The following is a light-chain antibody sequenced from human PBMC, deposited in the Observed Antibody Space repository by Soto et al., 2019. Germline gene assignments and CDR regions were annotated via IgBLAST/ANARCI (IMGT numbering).Light chain of an antibody. J-gene: IGKJ4*01. V-gene: IGKV1-27*01. CDR1: QGIRNY. Sequence: DIQMTQSPSSLSASVGDRVTITCRASQGIRNYLAWYQQKPGKVPTLLIYAASTLQSGVPSRFSGSGSGTDFTLTISSLQPEDVATYYCQKYNNAAHTFGGGTKVEI. CDR3: QKYNNAAHT. CDR2: AAS.